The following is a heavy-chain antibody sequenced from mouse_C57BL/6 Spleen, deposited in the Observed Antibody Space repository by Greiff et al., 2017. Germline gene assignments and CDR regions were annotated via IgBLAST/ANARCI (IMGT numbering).Heavy chain of an antibody. V-gene: IGHV1-81*01. CDR1: GYTFTSYG. CDR3: ARWGDGYPDY. D-gene: IGHD2-3*01. J-gene: IGHJ2*01. Sequence: VKLVESGAELARPGASVKLSCKASGYTFTSYGISWVKQRTGQGLEWIGEIYPRSGNTYYNEKFKGKATLTADKSSSTAYMELRSLTSEDSAVYFCARWGDGYPDYWGQGTTLTVSS. CDR2: IYPRSGNT.